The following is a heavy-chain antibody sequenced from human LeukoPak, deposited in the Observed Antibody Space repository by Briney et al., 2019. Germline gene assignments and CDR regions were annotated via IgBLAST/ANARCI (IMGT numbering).Heavy chain of an antibody. V-gene: IGHV3-7*01. D-gene: IGHD6-13*01. CDR2: IKQDGSAK. J-gene: IGHJ3*02. CDR1: GFTFSIYW. CDR3: ARDTSSWYEGDTFDI. Sequence: GGSLRLSCAASGFTFSIYWTSWVRQAPGKGLQWVANIKQDGSAKYYVDSVKGRFTISRDNAKTSLYLQMNSLRAEDTAVYYCARDTSSWYEGDTFDIWGQGTMVTVSS.